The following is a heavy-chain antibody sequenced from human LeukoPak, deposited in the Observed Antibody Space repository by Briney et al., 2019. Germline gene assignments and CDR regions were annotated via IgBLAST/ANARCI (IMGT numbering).Heavy chain of an antibody. CDR3: AKSNCGGDCSDY. J-gene: IGHJ4*02. CDR2: IWYDGSNK. D-gene: IGHD2-21*01. Sequence: GRSLRLSCAASGFTFSSYGMHWVRQAPGKGLEWVAVIWYDGSNKYYADSVKGRFTISRDNSKNTLYLQMNSLGAEDTAVYYCAKSNCGGDCSDYWGQGTLVTVSS. CDR1: GFTFSSYG. V-gene: IGHV3-33*06.